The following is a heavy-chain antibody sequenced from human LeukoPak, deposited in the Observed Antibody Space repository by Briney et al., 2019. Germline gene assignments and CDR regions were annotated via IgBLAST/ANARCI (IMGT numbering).Heavy chain of an antibody. D-gene: IGHD4-23*01. CDR1: GFTFSSHG. CDR3: ARNLRKYGSNSEYFDY. V-gene: IGHV3-33*01. J-gene: IGHJ4*02. CDR2: IWYDASNK. Sequence: GGSLRLSCAASGFTFSSHGMHWVRQAPGKGLEWVAVIWYDASNKYYADSGKGRFDVSRDNSKNTLYLQMNSLRAEDTAMYYCARNLRKYGSNSEYFDYWGQGTVVTVSS.